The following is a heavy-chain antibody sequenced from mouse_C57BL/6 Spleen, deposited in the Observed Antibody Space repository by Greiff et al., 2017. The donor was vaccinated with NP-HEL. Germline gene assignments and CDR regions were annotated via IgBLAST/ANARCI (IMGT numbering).Heavy chain of an antibody. CDR1: GFTFSSYG. Sequence: DVQLVESGGDLVKPGGSLKLSCAASGFTFSSYGMSWVRQTPDKRLEWVATISSGGSYTYYPDSVKGRFTISRDNAKNTLYLQMSSLKSEDTAMYYCARPIFYYGSTSYYFDYWGQGTTLTVSS. D-gene: IGHD1-1*01. V-gene: IGHV5-6*01. CDR2: ISSGGSYT. J-gene: IGHJ2*01. CDR3: ARPIFYYGSTSYYFDY.